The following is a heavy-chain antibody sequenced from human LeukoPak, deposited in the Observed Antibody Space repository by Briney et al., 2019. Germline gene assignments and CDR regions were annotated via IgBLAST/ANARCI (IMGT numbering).Heavy chain of an antibody. J-gene: IGHJ4*02. CDR1: GFTFSSYS. V-gene: IGHV3-48*01. Sequence: GSLRLSCAASGFTFSSYSMKWVRQAPGKGLEWVSYISSSSSTIYYADSVKGRFTISRDNAKNSLYLQMNSLRAEDTAVYYCARDLRSSWYSQYFDYWGQGTLVTVSS. D-gene: IGHD6-13*01. CDR2: ISSSSSTI. CDR3: ARDLRSSWYSQYFDY.